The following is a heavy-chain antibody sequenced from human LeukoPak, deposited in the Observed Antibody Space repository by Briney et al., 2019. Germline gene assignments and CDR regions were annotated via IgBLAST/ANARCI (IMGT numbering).Heavy chain of an antibody. CDR2: IYHSGST. D-gene: IGHD6-19*01. V-gene: IGHV4-38-2*01. CDR1: GYSISSGYY. CDR3: ARRAQGSGWYQPGYFDY. J-gene: IGHJ4*02. Sequence: SETLSLTCAVSGYSISSGYYWGWIRPPPGKGLEWIGSIYHSGSTYYNPSLKSRVTISVDTSKNQFSLKLSSVTAADTAVYYCARRAQGSGWYQPGYFDYWGQGTLVTVSS.